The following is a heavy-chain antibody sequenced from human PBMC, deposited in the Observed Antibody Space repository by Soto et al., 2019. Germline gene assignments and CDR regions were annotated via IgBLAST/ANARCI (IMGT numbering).Heavy chain of an antibody. J-gene: IGHJ4*02. CDR1: GFTFSSYG. V-gene: IGHV3-33*06. D-gene: IGHD3-10*01. Sequence: PGGSLRFSCAASGFTFSSYGMHWVRQAPGKGLEWVSVISYGGSNKYYADSVKGRFIISRDNSENTLYLLMNSLRAEDTALYYCAKQRADYGSGADTFYFDSWGQGALVTVSS. CDR2: ISYGGSNK. CDR3: AKQRADYGSGADTFYFDS.